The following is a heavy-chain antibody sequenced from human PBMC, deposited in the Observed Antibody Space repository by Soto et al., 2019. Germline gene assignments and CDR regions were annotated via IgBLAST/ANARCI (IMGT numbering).Heavy chain of an antibody. D-gene: IGHD6-13*01. CDR2: ISHTDRLT. Sequence: EVQLAESGGDLVQPGGYLRLSCVGSGFTFRYYEMNWVRQAPGKGLERVAFISHTDRLTHYPDSVKGRFTISRDNAQNSLYMEMTSLRVEDTGVYYCARDTGMASADRWGQGTLVTVSS. CDR1: GFTFRYYE. J-gene: IGHJ4*02. CDR3: ARDTGMASADR. V-gene: IGHV3-48*03.